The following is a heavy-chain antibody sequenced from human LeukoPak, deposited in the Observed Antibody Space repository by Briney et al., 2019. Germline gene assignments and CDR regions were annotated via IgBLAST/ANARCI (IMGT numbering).Heavy chain of an antibody. Sequence: GGSLRLSCAASGFTFSSYAMSWVRQAPGKGLEWVSAISASDGSTYYADSVKGRFTISRANSKNTLYLQMNSLRAEDTAIYYCAKDDCSVNSCDANYFDYWGQGTLVTVSS. J-gene: IGHJ4*02. CDR2: ISASDGST. D-gene: IGHD2-2*01. CDR1: GFTFSSYA. CDR3: AKDDCSVNSCDANYFDY. V-gene: IGHV3-23*01.